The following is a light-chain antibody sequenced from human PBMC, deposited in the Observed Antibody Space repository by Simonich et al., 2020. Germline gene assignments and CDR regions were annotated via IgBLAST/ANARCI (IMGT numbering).Light chain of an antibody. CDR2: DAS. J-gene: IGKJ4*01. V-gene: IGKV1-33*01. CDR1: QDISNY. CDR3: QQANSFPLT. Sequence: DIQMTQSPSSLSASVGDRVTITCQASQDISNYLNWYQQKPGKAPKLLIYDASNLETGVPSRFSGSGSVTDFTLTISSLQPEDFATYYCQQANSFPLTFGGGTKVEIK.